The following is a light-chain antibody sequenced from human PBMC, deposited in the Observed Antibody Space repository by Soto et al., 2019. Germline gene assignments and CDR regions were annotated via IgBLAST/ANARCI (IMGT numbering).Light chain of an antibody. V-gene: IGLV1-44*01. Sequence: QSVLTQPPSASGTPGQRVIISCSGSNSNIGSNTVNWYQQLPGTAPKLLMYGNDQRPSGVPDRFSGSKSGTSASLAISGLQSEDEADYYCAAWDDTLHVVVFGGGTKLTVL. CDR2: GND. J-gene: IGLJ2*01. CDR3: AAWDDTLHVVV. CDR1: NSNIGSNT.